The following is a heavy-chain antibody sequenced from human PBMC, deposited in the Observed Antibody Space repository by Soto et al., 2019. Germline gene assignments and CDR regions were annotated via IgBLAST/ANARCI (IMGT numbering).Heavy chain of an antibody. CDR1: GFTFSSYW. V-gene: IGHV3-7*01. CDR3: ARGTTVTTWGPEGNYYYYGMDV. Sequence: WWSLRLCCAASGFTFSSYWMSWVRQAPGKGLEWVANIKQDGSEKYYVDSVKGRFTISRDNAKNSLYLQMNSLRAEDTAVYYCARGTTVTTWGPEGNYYYYGMDVWGQGTTVTVSS. D-gene: IGHD4-4*01. J-gene: IGHJ6*02. CDR2: IKQDGSEK.